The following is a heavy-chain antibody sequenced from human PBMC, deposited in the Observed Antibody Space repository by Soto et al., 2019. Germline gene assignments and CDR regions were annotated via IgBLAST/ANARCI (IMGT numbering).Heavy chain of an antibody. CDR2: IKGDGSSL. CDR3: ARGLKNYYGVDV. CDR1: GFTFSTYW. J-gene: IGHJ6*02. V-gene: IGHV3-74*01. Sequence: GGSLRLSCAASGFTFSTYWMHWVRQVPRKGLVWVSRIKGDGSSLTYADSVKGRFTISRDNVENTVYLQMGSLRADDTAVYYCARGLKNYYGVDVWGQGTTVTVSS.